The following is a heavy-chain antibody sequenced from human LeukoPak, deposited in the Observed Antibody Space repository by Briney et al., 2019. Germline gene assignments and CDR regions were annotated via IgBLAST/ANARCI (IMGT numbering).Heavy chain of an antibody. J-gene: IGHJ4*02. Sequence: PGGSLRLSCAAFSGFAMSWVRQAPGRGLEWVSAINGRGDDTYYPDSVKGRFTISSDKSNNTLYLQMNSLRAEDTAVYYCANGHRSSSSFFDSWGQGILVTVSS. CDR1: SGFA. CDR2: INGRGDDT. CDR3: ANGHRSSSSFFDS. D-gene: IGHD6-19*01. V-gene: IGHV3-23*01.